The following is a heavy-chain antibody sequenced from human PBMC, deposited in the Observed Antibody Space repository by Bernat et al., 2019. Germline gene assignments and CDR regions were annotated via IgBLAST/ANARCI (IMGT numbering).Heavy chain of an antibody. CDR3: STISYDFWGDYSVAPRVDP. D-gene: IGHD4-17*01. J-gene: IGHJ5*02. CDR2: LRPMGET. CDR1: GFSFTSYA. V-gene: IGHV3-23*04. Sequence: EVQLVESGGALIQPGGSLRLSCAVSGFSFTSYAASWVRQAPGKGLEWVPSLRPMGETFYADSVKGRFAISRDNSGNTLYLQMNGLRAEDTARYYCSTISYDFWGDYSVAPRVDPWGQGTLVTVSP.